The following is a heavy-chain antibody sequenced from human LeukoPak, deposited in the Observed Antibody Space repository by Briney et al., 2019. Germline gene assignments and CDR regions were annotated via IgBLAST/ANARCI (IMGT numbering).Heavy chain of an antibody. J-gene: IGHJ4*02. V-gene: IGHV4-59*01. CDR1: GGSISSYY. CDR3: VREARSGIAADY. D-gene: IGHD6-13*01. Sequence: TSETLSLTCTVSGGSISSYYWSWIRQPPGKGLEWIGYIYYSGSTNYNPSLKSRVTISVDTSKNQFSLKLSSVTAADTAVYYCVREARSGIAADYWGQRTLVTVSS. CDR2: IYYSGST.